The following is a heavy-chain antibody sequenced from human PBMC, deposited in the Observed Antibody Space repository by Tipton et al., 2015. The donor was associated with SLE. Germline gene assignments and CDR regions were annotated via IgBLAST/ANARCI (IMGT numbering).Heavy chain of an antibody. Sequence: SLRLSCAVSGFTFSTHAMHWVRQTPGKGLEWVSVIVGSDSSTHYADSVKGRFSISRDNSKNTLYLQMNSLRVEDTAIYYCGRGSSSRDYWGQGTLVTVSS. CDR2: IVGSDSST. CDR3: GRGSSSRDY. D-gene: IGHD6-6*01. CDR1: GFTFSTHA. V-gene: IGHV3-23*01. J-gene: IGHJ4*02.